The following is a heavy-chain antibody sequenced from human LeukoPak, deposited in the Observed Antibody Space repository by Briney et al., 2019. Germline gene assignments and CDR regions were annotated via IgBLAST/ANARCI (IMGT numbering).Heavy chain of an antibody. CDR1: GGSFSGYY. Sequence: SETLSHTCAIYGGSFSGYYWSWIRQPPGKGLEWIGEINHSGSTNYNPSLKSRVTISVDTSKNQFSLKLSSVTAADTAVYYCARAPYDFWSGRHYNYYGMDVWGQGTTVTVSS. CDR3: ARAPYDFWSGRHYNYYGMDV. D-gene: IGHD3-3*01. CDR2: INHSGST. J-gene: IGHJ6*02. V-gene: IGHV4-34*01.